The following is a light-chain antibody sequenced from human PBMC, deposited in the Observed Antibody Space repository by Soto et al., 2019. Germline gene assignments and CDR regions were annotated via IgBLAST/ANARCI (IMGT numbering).Light chain of an antibody. CDR2: EVN. CDR1: STDVRGYDY. J-gene: IGLJ1*01. V-gene: IGLV2-8*01. CDR3: TSYAGGNNV. Sequence: QSALTQPPSASGSPGQSVTISCTGTSTDVRGYDYVSWYQQHPGKVPKLVIFEVNKRPSGVPDRFSGSKSGNTASLTVSGLQPEDEADYYCTSYAGGNNVFGTGTKVTVL.